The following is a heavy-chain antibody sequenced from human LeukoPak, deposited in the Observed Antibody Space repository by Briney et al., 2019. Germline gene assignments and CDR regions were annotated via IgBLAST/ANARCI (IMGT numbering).Heavy chain of an antibody. CDR3: ARDKEYCGGDCSYWYFDL. D-gene: IGHD2-21*02. Sequence: SETLSLTCTVSRGSINNYYWSWIRQPAGKGLEWIGRIYSSGSTNYNPSLKSRVTMSVDTSMNQFSLKLSSVTAADTAVYYCARDKEYCGGDCSYWYFDLWGRGTAVTVSS. CDR2: IYSSGST. V-gene: IGHV4-4*07. CDR1: RGSINNYY. J-gene: IGHJ2*01.